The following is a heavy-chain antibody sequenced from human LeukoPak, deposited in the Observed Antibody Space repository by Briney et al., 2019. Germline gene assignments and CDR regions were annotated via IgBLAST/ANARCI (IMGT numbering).Heavy chain of an antibody. CDR2: ISGSGAYT. V-gene: IGHV3-23*01. J-gene: IGHJ1*01. CDR3: AREWIVVVTAEYFQH. Sequence: GGSLRLSCAASGFTFSSYAMTWVRQAPGKGLEWVSTISGSGAYTYYADSVKGRFTISRDNSKNTLYLQMNSLRAEDTAVYYCAREWIVVVTAEYFQHWGQGTLVTVSS. D-gene: IGHD2-21*02. CDR1: GFTFSSYA.